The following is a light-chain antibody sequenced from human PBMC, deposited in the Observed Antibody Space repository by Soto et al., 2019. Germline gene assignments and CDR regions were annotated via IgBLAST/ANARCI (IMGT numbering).Light chain of an antibody. V-gene: IGKV1-5*01. Sequence: DIQMTQSPSTLSASVGDRVTITCRASQSISSWLAWYQQKPGKAPKLLIYDASSLESGVPSRFSGSGSGTEITRTISSLQPDDFATYYCQQYNSYPWTFGQGTKVEIK. CDR3: QQYNSYPWT. CDR2: DAS. CDR1: QSISSW. J-gene: IGKJ1*01.